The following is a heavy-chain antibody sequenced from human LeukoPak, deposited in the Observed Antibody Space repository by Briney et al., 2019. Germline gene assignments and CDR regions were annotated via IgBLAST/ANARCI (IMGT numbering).Heavy chain of an antibody. D-gene: IGHD6-13*01. CDR2: ISSSSSYI. Sequence: SISSSSSYIYYADSVKGRFTISRDNAKNSLYLQMNSLRAEDTAVYYCATLRPLAAAADFDPWGQGTLVTVSS. V-gene: IGHV3-21*01. CDR3: ATLRPLAAAADFDP. J-gene: IGHJ5*02.